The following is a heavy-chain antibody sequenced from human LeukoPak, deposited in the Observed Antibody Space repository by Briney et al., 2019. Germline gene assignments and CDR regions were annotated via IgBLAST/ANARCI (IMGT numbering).Heavy chain of an antibody. D-gene: IGHD4-11*01. V-gene: IGHV1-2*02. CDR1: GYTFTGYY. CDR3: AKDGAYSDYPGY. CDR2: INPNSGGA. J-gene: IGHJ4*02. Sequence: ASVKVSCAASGYTFTGYYMHWVRQAPRQGLEWMGWINPNSGGANYAQKFQGRVTMSRDTSISTAYMELNRLRSDDTAVYYCAKDGAYSDYPGYWGQGTLVTVSS.